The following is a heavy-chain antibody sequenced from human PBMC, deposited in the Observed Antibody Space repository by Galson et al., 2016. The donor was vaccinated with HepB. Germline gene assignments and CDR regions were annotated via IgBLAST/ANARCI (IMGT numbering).Heavy chain of an antibody. D-gene: IGHD3-10*01. V-gene: IGHV4-59*01. Sequence: SETLSLTCTVSGASITSDSWSWLRQPPGKGLEWIGHIYYSGSTRYSPSLQSRVTMSIDTSKTEFYLRLTSVTAAATAIYYCAKRITMIRGDINWFDPWGPGTLVTVSS. CDR2: IYYSGST. J-gene: IGHJ5*02. CDR1: GASITSDS. CDR3: AKRITMIRGDINWFDP.